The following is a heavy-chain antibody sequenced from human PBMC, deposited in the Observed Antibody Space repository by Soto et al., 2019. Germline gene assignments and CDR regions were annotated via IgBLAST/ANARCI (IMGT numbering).Heavy chain of an antibody. J-gene: IGHJ6*02. V-gene: IGHV5-51*01. CDR3: ARQAAAGKYYYAMDV. CDR2: IYPGDSDT. CDR1: GYSFTTYW. Sequence: GESLKISCKGSGYSFTTYWIGWVRQMPGKGLEGMVIIYPGDSDTRYSPSFQGQVTISADKSINTTYLQWSSPKASDTAIYYCARQAAAGKYYYAMDVWGQGTTVTVSS. D-gene: IGHD6-13*01.